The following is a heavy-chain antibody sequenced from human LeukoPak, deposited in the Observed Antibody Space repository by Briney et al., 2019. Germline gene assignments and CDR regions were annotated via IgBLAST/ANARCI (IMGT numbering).Heavy chain of an antibody. V-gene: IGHV4-39*01. Sequence: SETLSLTCTVSGGSISSSSSYWGWIRQPPGKGLEWIGSIYYSGSIYYNPSLKSRVTISVETSKDQFSLKLSSVTAADTAVYYSARHYSSSWYGGYWFDPWGQGTLVTVSS. J-gene: IGHJ5*02. D-gene: IGHD6-13*01. CDR1: GGSISSSSSY. CDR3: ARHYSSSWYGGYWFDP. CDR2: IYYSGSI.